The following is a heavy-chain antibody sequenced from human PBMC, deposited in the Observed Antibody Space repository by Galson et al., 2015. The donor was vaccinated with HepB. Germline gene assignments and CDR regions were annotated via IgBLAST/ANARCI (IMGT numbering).Heavy chain of an antibody. CDR1: GFMFSRYG. Sequence: SLRLSCAASGFMFSRYGIHWVRQAPGKGLEWVGVIAYDGGNKFYSDSLKGRFTMSRDNSKNTLYLQMTSLRPEDTAVYYCARALGGIPITWYLDQWGQGTLVTVSS. J-gene: IGHJ4*02. D-gene: IGHD3-16*01. CDR3: ARALGGIPITWYLDQ. V-gene: IGHV3-30*03. CDR2: IAYDGGNK.